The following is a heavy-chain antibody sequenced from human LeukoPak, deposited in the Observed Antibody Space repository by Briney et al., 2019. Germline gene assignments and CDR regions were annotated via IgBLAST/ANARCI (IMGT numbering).Heavy chain of an antibody. J-gene: IGHJ4*02. CDR2: ISGSGGST. V-gene: IGHV3-23*01. CDR1: GFTFSSYA. D-gene: IGHD4-11*01. Sequence: GGSLRLSCAASGFTFSSYAMSWVRQAPGKGLEWVSAISGSGGSTYYADSVKGRFTISRDNSKDTLYLQMNSLRAEDTAVYYCASSLMTTVTPPFDYWGQGTLVTVSS. CDR3: ASSLMTTVTPPFDY.